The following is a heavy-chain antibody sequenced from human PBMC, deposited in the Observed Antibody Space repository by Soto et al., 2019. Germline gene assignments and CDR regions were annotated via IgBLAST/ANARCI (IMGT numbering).Heavy chain of an antibody. Sequence: EVQLVESGGGLVQPGRSLRLSCVASGFTADDYAMHWVRQAPGKGLEWVSGISSNSDTIDYADSVKGRFTISRDNAKNSLFMQMISLRPEDTALYYCAKDMKWGGLTTIHYFDSWGQGTRVTVSS. D-gene: IGHD4-17*01. V-gene: IGHV3-9*02. CDR3: AKDMKWGGLTTIHYFDS. CDR2: ISSNSDTI. J-gene: IGHJ4*02. CDR1: GFTADDYA.